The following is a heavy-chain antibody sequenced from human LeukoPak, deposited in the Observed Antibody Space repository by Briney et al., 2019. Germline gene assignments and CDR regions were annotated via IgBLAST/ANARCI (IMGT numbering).Heavy chain of an antibody. CDR1: GFNFSSYA. J-gene: IGHJ4*02. CDR3: AKDRSLVPAALNY. V-gene: IGHV3-23*01. CDR2: ISGSGATT. D-gene: IGHD2-2*01. Sequence: GGSLRLSCAASGFNFSSYAMTWVRQAPGKGLECVSGISGSGATTYYADCVKGRFTISRDNSKNTLYLQMNSLRAEDTALYYCAKDRSLVPAALNYWGQGTLVTVSS.